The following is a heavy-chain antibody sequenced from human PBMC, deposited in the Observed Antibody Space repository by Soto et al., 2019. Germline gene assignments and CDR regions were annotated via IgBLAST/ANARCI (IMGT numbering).Heavy chain of an antibody. Sequence: ASVKVSCKASGYTFTSYYLHCVRQAPEQGLEWMGIINPSGGSSSYAQKFQGRVTMTRDTSTSTVYMELSSLRSEDTAVYYCARDPYTAMAPNRFDYWGQGTLVTVSS. D-gene: IGHD5-18*01. CDR1: GYTFTSYY. V-gene: IGHV1-46*03. J-gene: IGHJ4*02. CDR2: INPSGGSS. CDR3: ARDPYTAMAPNRFDY.